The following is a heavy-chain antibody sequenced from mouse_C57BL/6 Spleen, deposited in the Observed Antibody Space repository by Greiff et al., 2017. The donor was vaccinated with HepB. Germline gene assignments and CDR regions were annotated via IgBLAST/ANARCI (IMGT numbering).Heavy chain of an antibody. Sequence: VQLVESGPELVKPGASVKISCKASGYAFSSSWMNWVKQRPGKGLEWIGRIYPGDGDTNYNGKFKGKATLTADKSSSTAYMQLSSLTSEDSAVYFGAFITTVVATSYFDYCGQGTTLTVSS. D-gene: IGHD1-1*01. J-gene: IGHJ2*01. CDR2: IYPGDGDT. V-gene: IGHV1-82*01. CDR3: AFITTVVATSYFDY. CDR1: GYAFSSSW.